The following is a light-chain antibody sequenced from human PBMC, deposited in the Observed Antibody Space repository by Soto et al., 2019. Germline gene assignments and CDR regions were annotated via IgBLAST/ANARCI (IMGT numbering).Light chain of an antibody. Sequence: GERASLSCGASQSISSSFLAWYPQKPGQAPRLLIYGASSRAPGIPAGFSGSGSRTASTPTISSLEPEDFPVYYCPQRSNWPITSGQGPRL. CDR1: QSISSSF. V-gene: IGKV3D-20*02. CDR2: GAS. J-gene: IGKJ5*01. CDR3: PQRSNWPIT.